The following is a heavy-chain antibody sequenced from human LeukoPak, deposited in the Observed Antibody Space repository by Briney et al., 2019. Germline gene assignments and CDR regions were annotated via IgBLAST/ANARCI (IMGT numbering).Heavy chain of an antibody. V-gene: IGHV1-46*01. D-gene: IGHD5/OR15-5a*01. CDR2: INPSGGST. CDR3: ATGGLDILRQFYYYYMDV. CDR1: GYTFTSYY. Sequence: ASVKVSCKASGYTFTSYYMHWVRQAPGQGLEWMGIINPSGGSTSYAQKFQGRVTMTRDMSTSTVYMELSSLRSEDTAVYYCATGGLDILRQFYYYYMDVWGKGTTVTVSS. J-gene: IGHJ6*03.